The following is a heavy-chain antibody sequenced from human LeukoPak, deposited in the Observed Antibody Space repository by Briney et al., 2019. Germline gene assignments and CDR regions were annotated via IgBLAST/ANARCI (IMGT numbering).Heavy chain of an antibody. CDR1: GGSMSPYH. J-gene: IGHJ4*02. CDR3: ASAERYYYDSSGSSVADY. V-gene: IGHV4-59*08. Sequence: SETLSLTCTVSGGSMSPYHWGWIRQPPGKGLEWTGYIYYSGSTNYNPSLKSRVTISVDTSKNQFSLKLSSVTAADTAVYYCASAERYYYDSSGSSVADYWGQGTLVTVSS. CDR2: IYYSGST. D-gene: IGHD3-22*01.